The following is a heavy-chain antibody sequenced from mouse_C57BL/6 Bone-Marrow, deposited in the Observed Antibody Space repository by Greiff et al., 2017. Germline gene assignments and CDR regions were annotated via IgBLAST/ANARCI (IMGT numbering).Heavy chain of an antibody. CDR3: ARGGYYDYYGGD. V-gene: IGHV1-4*01. J-gene: IGHJ3*01. CDR1: GYTFTSYT. Sequence: QVQLQQSGAELARPGASVKMSCKASGYTFTSYTMHWVKQRPGQGLEWIGYINPSSGYTKYNQKFKDKATLTADKSSSTAYMQLSSLISEDSAVDYCARGGYYDYYGGDWGQGTLVTVSA. CDR2: INPSSGYT. D-gene: IGHD2-4*01.